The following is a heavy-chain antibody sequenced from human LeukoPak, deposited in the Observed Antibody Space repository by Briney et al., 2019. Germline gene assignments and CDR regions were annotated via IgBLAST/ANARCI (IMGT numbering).Heavy chain of an antibody. Sequence: PGGSLRLSCAASGFTFSNYWMTWARQAPGKGLEWVANIKEDGSTRYLVDSVKGRFTISRDNAKNSVYLQMNSLRAEVTAVYYCARIGYRSSSLDYWGQGNLVTVSS. V-gene: IGHV3-7*04. CDR3: ARIGYRSSSLDY. CDR1: GFTFSNYW. D-gene: IGHD6-13*01. CDR2: IKEDGSTR. J-gene: IGHJ4*02.